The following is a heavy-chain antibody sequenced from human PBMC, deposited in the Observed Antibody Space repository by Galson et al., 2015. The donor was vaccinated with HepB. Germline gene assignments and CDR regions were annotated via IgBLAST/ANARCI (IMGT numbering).Heavy chain of an antibody. CDR2: IVVGSGNT. CDR3: AAGLTTVTKAWGRDYYYYGMDV. D-gene: IGHD4-17*01. CDR1: GFTFTSSA. J-gene: IGHJ6*02. V-gene: IGHV1-58*02. Sequence: SVKVSCKASGFTFTSSAMQWVRQARGQRLEWIGWIVVGSGNTNYAQKFQERVTITRDMSTSTAYMELSGLRSEDTAVYYCAAGLTTVTKAWGRDYYYYGMDVWGQGTTVTVSS.